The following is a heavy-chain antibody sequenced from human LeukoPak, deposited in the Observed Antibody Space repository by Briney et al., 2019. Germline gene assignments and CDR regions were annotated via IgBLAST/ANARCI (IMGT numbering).Heavy chain of an antibody. J-gene: IGHJ2*01. CDR2: IYHSGST. CDR3: ARVWYFDL. Sequence: PSETLSLTCTVSGYSISSGYYWGWIRQPPGKGLEWIGSIYHSGSTYYNPSLKSRVTISVDTSKNQFSLKLSSVTAADTAVYYCARVWYFDLWGRGTLVTVSS. V-gene: IGHV4-38-2*02. CDR1: GYSISSGYY.